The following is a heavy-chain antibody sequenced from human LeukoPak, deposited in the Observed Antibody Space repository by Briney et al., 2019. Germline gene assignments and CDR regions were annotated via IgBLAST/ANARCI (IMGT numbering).Heavy chain of an antibody. CDR3: ARGLRITMVRGGGCDY. CDR2: IYQSGST. D-gene: IGHD3-10*01. J-gene: IGHJ4*02. CDR1: GYSISSGYY. V-gene: IGHV4-38-2*02. Sequence: PSETLSLTCTVPGYSISSGYYWGWIRQPPGKGLEWIGSIYQSGSTYYNPSLKSRVTISVDTSKNQFSLRLNSVTAADTAVYYCARGLRITMVRGGGCDYWGQGTLVTVSS.